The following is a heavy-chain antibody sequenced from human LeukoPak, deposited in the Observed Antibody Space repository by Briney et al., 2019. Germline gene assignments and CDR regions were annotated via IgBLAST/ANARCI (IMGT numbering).Heavy chain of an antibody. D-gene: IGHD5-24*01. Sequence: SGGSLRLSCSASGFTFTNAWMSWVRQAPGKGLEWVATIRGDGNYKHYVDSVRGRFTISRDNAKSSVYLEMNTLRVEDTAVYYCADLGYTDLGQGILVTVSS. V-gene: IGHV3-7*01. CDR1: GFTFTNAW. CDR3: ADLGYTD. CDR2: IRGDGNYK. J-gene: IGHJ4*02.